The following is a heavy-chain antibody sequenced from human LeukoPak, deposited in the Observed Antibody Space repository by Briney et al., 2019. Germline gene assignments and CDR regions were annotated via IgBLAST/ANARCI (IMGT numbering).Heavy chain of an antibody. J-gene: IGHJ4*02. V-gene: IGHV3-11*01. Sequence: GGSLRLSCAASGFTFSDYYMSWIRQAPGKGLEWVSYISSSGSTIYYADSVKGRFTISRDNSQNTLYLQMNSLGAEDTAVYYCAKDLGIAAVGTVYWGQGTLVTVSS. CDR2: ISSSGSTI. D-gene: IGHD6-13*01. CDR3: AKDLGIAAVGTVY. CDR1: GFTFSDYY.